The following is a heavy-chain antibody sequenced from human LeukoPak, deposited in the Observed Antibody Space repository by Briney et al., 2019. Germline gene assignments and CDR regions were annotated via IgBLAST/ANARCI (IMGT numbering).Heavy chain of an antibody. CDR3: AFISQPEDSIRDAFDY. Sequence: QAPGKGVEWGAGISYDGSTKFYAASVKGRFTISKDNSKNTLYLQMNSLRAEDTAVYYCAFISQPEDSIRDAFDYWGQGILVTVSS. D-gene: IGHD2-21*01. J-gene: IGHJ4*02. CDR2: ISYDGSTK. V-gene: IGHV3-30-3*01.